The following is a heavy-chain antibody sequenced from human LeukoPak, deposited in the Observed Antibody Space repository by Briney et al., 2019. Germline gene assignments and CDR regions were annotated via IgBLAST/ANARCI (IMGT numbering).Heavy chain of an antibody. J-gene: IGHJ4*02. D-gene: IGHD6-13*01. CDR3: AKGRRSIAAADFDY. Sequence: GGSLRLSCAASGFTFDDYAMHWVRQAPGKGLEWVSGISWNSGSIGYADSVKGRFTISRDNAKNSLYLQMNSLRAEDTALYYCAKGRRSIAAADFDYWGQGTLVTVSS. V-gene: IGHV3-9*01. CDR1: GFTFDDYA. CDR2: ISWNSGSI.